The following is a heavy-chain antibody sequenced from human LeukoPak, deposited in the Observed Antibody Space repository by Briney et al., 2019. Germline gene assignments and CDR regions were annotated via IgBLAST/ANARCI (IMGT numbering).Heavy chain of an antibody. V-gene: IGHV4-59*08. Sequence: SETLSLTCTVSGGSISSYYWSWIRQPPGKGLEWIGYIYYSGSTNYNPSLKSRVTISVDTSKNQFSLKLSSVTATDTAVYYCARLVFGADYFDYWGQGTLVTVSS. CDR3: ARLVFGADYFDY. D-gene: IGHD3-3*01. J-gene: IGHJ4*02. CDR1: GGSISSYY. CDR2: IYYSGST.